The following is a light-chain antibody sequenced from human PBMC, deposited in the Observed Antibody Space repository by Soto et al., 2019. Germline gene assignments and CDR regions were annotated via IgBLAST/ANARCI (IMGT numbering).Light chain of an antibody. J-gene: IGLJ1*01. V-gene: IGLV1-51*01. Sequence: QSVLTQPPSVSAAPGQTVTISCSGRSSDIGNNYVSWYQQLPGTAPKLLIYDNNKRPSGIPDRFSGSKSGTSATLGITGLQTGDEADYYCGTWDSSLSAGGVFGTGTKVTVL. CDR2: DNN. CDR1: SSDIGNNY. CDR3: GTWDSSLSAGGV.